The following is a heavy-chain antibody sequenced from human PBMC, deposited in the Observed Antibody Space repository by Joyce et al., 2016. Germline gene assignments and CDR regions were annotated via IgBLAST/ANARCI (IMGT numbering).Heavy chain of an antibody. Sequence: EVQLLESGGGLVQPGGSLRLSCAASRFAFSSYAMSWVRQAPGKGLEWVSTISSSGGSTYYADSVKGRFTISRENSENTLYLQMNSLRAGDTAVYYCAKDQDYGDYAVDYWGQGTLVTVSS. D-gene: IGHD4-17*01. CDR1: RFAFSSYA. J-gene: IGHJ4*02. CDR2: ISSSGGST. CDR3: AKDQDYGDYAVDY. V-gene: IGHV3-23*01.